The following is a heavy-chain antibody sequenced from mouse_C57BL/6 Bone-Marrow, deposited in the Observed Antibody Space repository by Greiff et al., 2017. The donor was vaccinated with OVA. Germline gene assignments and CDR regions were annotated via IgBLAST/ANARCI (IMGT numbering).Heavy chain of an antibody. Sequence: VQLQESGAELARPGASVKMSCKASGYTFTSYTMHWVKQRPGQGLEWIGYINPSSGYTKYNQKFKDKATLTADKSSSTAYMQLSSLTSEDSAVYYCARRAYAYAMDYWGQGTSVTVSS. V-gene: IGHV1-4*01. D-gene: IGHD1-1*01. CDR2: INPSSGYT. J-gene: IGHJ4*01. CDR1: GYTFTSYT. CDR3: ARRAYAYAMDY.